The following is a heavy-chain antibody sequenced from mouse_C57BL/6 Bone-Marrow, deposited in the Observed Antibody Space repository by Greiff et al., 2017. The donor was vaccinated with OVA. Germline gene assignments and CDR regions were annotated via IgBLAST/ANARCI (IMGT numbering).Heavy chain of an antibody. CDR3: TRDGSIYYDFYWYFDV. CDR1: GFTFSSYA. Sequence: EVKLVESGEGLVKPGGSLKLSCAASGFTFSSYAMSWVRQTPEKRLEWVAYISSGGDYIYYADTVKGRSTISRDNARNTLYLQMSSLKSEDTAMYYCTRDGSIYYDFYWYFDVWGTGTTVTVSS. D-gene: IGHD2-4*01. J-gene: IGHJ1*03. CDR2: ISSGGDYI. V-gene: IGHV5-9-1*02.